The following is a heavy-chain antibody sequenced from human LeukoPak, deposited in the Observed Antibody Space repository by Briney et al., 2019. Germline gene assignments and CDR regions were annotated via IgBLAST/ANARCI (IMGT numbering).Heavy chain of an antibody. CDR3: ARERDTAVAGIDYYYYYMDV. J-gene: IGHJ6*03. CDR1: GLTFSTYS. V-gene: IGHV3-48*02. CDR2: ISSSSSTI. Sequence: GGSLRLSCAASGLTFSTYSMNWVRQAPGKGLEWVSYISSSSSTIYYADSVKGRFTISRDNAKNSLYLQMNSLRDEDTAVYYCARERDTAVAGIDYYYYYMDVWGKGTTVTVSS. D-gene: IGHD6-19*01.